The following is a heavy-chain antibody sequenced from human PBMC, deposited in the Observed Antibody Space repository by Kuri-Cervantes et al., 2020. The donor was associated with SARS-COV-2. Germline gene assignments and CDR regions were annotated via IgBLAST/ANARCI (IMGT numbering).Heavy chain of an antibody. V-gene: IGHV4-59*01. J-gene: IGHJ4*02. CDR2: MYSSGRS. D-gene: IGHD5-18*01. Sequence: GSLRLSCTVSGDSMNAFYWSWIRQPPGKGLEWIGFMYSSGRSEYNPSLQSRVTMSVASSRNQFSLKLTSLNAADTAVYYCARWIRAPHYCFDSWGQGTLVTVSS. CDR3: ARWIRAPHYCFDS. CDR1: GDSMNAFY.